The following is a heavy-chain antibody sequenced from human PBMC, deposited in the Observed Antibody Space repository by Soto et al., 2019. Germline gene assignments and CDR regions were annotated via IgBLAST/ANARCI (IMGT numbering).Heavy chain of an antibody. CDR1: GFTFSSYA. CDR2: ISYDGSNK. V-gene: IGHV3-30-3*01. J-gene: IGHJ5*02. Sequence: LRLSCAASGFTFSSYAMHWVRQAPGKGLEWVAVISYDGSNKYYADSVKGRFTISRDNSKNTLYLQMNSLRAEDTAVYYCARGVSWLEPNNWFDPWGQGTLVTVSS. D-gene: IGHD6-19*01. CDR3: ARGVSWLEPNNWFDP.